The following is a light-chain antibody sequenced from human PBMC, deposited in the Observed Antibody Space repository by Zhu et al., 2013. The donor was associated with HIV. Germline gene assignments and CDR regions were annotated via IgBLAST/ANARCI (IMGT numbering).Light chain of an antibody. V-gene: IGLV1-47*01. CDR2: KND. CDR1: FSNIASNY. Sequence: QSVLSQPPSASATPGQRVVISCSGGFSNIASNYAYWYQQLPGTAPQLLIYKNDQRPSGVPDRFSGTKSGTSASLAISGLRSEDEAVYYCAGWDDSLRGPVFGGGTKLTVL. CDR3: AGWDDSLRGPV. J-gene: IGLJ2*01.